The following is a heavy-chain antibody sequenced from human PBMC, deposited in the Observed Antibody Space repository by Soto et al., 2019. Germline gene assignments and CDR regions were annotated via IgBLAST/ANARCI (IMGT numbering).Heavy chain of an antibody. CDR3: ARDWLRGYYYGSGSPGAYYGMDV. D-gene: IGHD3-10*01. J-gene: IGHJ6*02. V-gene: IGHV4-30-4*01. CDR1: GGSISSGDYY. Sequence: TSETLSLTCTVSGGSISSGDYYWSWIRQPPGKGLEWIGYIYYSGSTYYNPSLKSRVTISVDTSKNQFSLKLSSVTAADTAVYYCARDWLRGYYYGSGSPGAYYGMDVWGQGTTVTVSS. CDR2: IYYSGST.